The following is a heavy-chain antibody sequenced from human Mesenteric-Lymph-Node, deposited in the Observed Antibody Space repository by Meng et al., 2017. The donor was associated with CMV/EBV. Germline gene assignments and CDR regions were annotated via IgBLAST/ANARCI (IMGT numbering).Heavy chain of an antibody. D-gene: IGHD5-24*01. J-gene: IGHJ4*02. V-gene: IGHV3-53*01. Sequence: GGSLRLSCAASGFTVSSNSMSWVRQAPGKGLEWVSVIYSGGGTFYADSVKGRFTISRDNSKNTLYLQMNSLRAEDTAVYYCARDGGRDGYNEPFDYWGQGTLVTVSS. CDR2: IYSGGGT. CDR1: GFTVSSNS. CDR3: ARDGGRDGYNEPFDY.